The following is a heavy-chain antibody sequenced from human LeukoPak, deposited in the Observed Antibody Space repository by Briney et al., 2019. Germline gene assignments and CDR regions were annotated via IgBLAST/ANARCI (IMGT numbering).Heavy chain of an antibody. Sequence: GGSLRLSCAASGFTVSVNYMSWVRQAPGKGLEWVSVIYGGGGTYYADSVKGRFTISRDSSKNTLYLQMNSLRAEDTAVYNCARAQRIMMTHAFDLWGQGTMVTVSS. V-gene: IGHV3-53*01. D-gene: IGHD2-15*01. J-gene: IGHJ3*01. CDR2: IYGGGGT. CDR3: ARAQRIMMTHAFDL. CDR1: GFTVSVNY.